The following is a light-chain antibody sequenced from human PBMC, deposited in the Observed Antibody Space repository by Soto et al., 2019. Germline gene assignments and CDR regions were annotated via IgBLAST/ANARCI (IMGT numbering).Light chain of an antibody. J-gene: IGKJ2*01. V-gene: IGKV3-15*01. CDR3: LQYNDWPFT. Sequence: EIVMTQSPATLSVSPGEGATLSCKASQSVSSKLAWYQQKPGQAPRVLIYGAFTRDTGIPARFSGSGSGTEFTLTISSLQSEDFAVYYCLQYNDWPFTFGHGTKLEIK. CDR1: QSVSSK. CDR2: GAF.